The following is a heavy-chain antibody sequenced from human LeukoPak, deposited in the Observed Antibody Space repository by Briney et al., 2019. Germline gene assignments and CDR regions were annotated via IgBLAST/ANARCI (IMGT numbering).Heavy chain of an antibody. CDR3: ASFGVPAALDYYYMDV. J-gene: IGHJ6*03. CDR2: IYYSGST. CDR1: GGSICSYY. Sequence: SETLSLTCTDSGGSICSYYWSWIRQPPGKGLEWIGYIYYSGSTNYNPSLKSRVTISVDTSKNQFSLKLSSVAAADTAVYYCASFGVPAALDYYYMDVWGKGTTVTVSS. D-gene: IGHD2-2*01. V-gene: IGHV4-59*01.